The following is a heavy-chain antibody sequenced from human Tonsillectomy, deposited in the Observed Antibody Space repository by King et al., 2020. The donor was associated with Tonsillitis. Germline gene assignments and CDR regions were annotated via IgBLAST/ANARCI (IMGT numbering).Heavy chain of an antibody. J-gene: IGHJ2*01. CDR1: GDSISSYY. V-gene: IGHV4-59*08. Sequence: VQLQESGPGLVKPSETLSLTCNVSGDSISSYYWSWIRQPPGKGLEWIGFIYHTGSTNYNPSLKSRVTISLDTSKNQFSLKLSSVTAADTAVYYCARPLNPYWYFDLWGRGTLVTISS. CDR3: ARPLNPYWYFDL. CDR2: IYHTGST.